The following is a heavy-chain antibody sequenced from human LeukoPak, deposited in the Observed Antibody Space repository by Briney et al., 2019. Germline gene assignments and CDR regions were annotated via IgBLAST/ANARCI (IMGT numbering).Heavy chain of an antibody. CDR2: ISGSGGST. V-gene: IGHV3-23*01. Sequence: GGSLRLSCAASGFTFSSYAMSWVRQAPGKGLEWVSAISGSGGSTYYADSVKGRFTISRDNSKNTLYLQMNSLRAEDTAVYYCAKDPGLALVVTACDYWGQGTLVTVSS. D-gene: IGHD2-21*02. CDR3: AKDPGLALVVTACDY. CDR1: GFTFSSYA. J-gene: IGHJ4*02.